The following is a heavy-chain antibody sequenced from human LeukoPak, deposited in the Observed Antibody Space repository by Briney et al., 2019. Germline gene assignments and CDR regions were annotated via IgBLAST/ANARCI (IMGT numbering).Heavy chain of an antibody. CDR2: IYYSGST. CDR3: ARGGYDPPDY. V-gene: IGHV4-31*03. D-gene: IGHD3-22*01. Sequence: SQTLSLTCTVSGGXISSGGYYWSWIRQHPGKSLEWIGYIYYSGSTYYNPSLKSRVTISVDTSKNQFSLKLSSVTAADTAVYYCARGGYDPPDYWGQGTLVTVSS. CDR1: GGXISSGGYY. J-gene: IGHJ4*02.